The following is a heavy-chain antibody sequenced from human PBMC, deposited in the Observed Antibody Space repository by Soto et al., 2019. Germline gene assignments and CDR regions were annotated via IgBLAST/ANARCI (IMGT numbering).Heavy chain of an antibody. V-gene: IGHV3-21*02. CDR3: ARDRFAVGSGRTRPDY. J-gene: IGHJ4*02. Sequence: EVQLVESGGGLVKPGGSLRLSCAASGFTFSSYSMNWVRQAPGKGLEWVASISSSSSYIYYADSVKGRFTISRDNAKNSLYLQMNGLGAEDTAVYYCARDRFAVGSGRTRPDYWGQGTLVTVSS. CDR1: GFTFSSYS. D-gene: IGHD6-19*01. CDR2: ISSSSSYI.